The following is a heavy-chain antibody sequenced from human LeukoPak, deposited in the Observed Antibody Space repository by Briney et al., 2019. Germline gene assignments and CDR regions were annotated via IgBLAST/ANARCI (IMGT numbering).Heavy chain of an antibody. D-gene: IGHD2-21*02. CDR1: GGSISSGDYY. Sequence: SETLSLTCTVSGGSISSGDYYWSWIRQPPGKGLGWIGYIFYSGRTYYNPSLKSRVIISVDTSKNQFSLKLSSVTAADTAVYYCVRDSYCGGDCWGDYWGQGTLVTVSS. CDR3: VRDSYCGGDCWGDY. CDR2: IFYSGRT. J-gene: IGHJ4*02. V-gene: IGHV4-30-4*01.